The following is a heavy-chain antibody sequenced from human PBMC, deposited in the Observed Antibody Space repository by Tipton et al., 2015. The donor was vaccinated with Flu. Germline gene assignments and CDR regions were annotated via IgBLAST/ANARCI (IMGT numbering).Heavy chain of an antibody. CDR3: AKDLGVGLVDTPYISAMDA. Sequence: SLRLSCAASGFNFNNYGMHWVRQAPGEGLEWVAAISYYPHKEYYADSVRGRFTISRDDSKKIFYLQMSSLRPDDTAVYYCAKDLGVGLVDTPYISAMDAWGQGTTVTVSS. D-gene: IGHD2-15*01. J-gene: IGHJ6*02. CDR1: GFNFNNYG. V-gene: IGHV3-30*18. CDR2: ISYYPHKE.